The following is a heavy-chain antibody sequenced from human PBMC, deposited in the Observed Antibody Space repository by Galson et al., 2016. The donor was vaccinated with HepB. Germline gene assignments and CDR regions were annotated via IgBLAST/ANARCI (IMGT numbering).Heavy chain of an antibody. Sequence: SLRLSCAVFGFNLNSYSMNRVRQAPGKGQEWISYITSSSSLIFYADSVKGRFTISRDNARNSLYLQMNILRDEDTAVYYCARVVYGSGSYYRFYDYWGQGTLVTVSS. CDR2: ITSSSSLI. D-gene: IGHD3-10*01. CDR3: ARVVYGSGSYYRFYDY. V-gene: IGHV3-48*02. J-gene: IGHJ4*02. CDR1: GFNLNSYS.